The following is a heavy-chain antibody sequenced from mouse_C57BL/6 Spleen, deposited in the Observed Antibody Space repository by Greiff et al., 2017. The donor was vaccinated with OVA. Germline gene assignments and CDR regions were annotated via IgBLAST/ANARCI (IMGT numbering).Heavy chain of an antibody. CDR1: GYAFSSYW. Sequence: QVQLQQSGAELVKPGASVRISCKASGYAFSSYWMNWVKQRPGKGLEWIGQIYPGDGDTNYNGKFKGKATLTADKSSSTAYMQLSSLTSEDSAVYLCAIIYYGNYDYAMDYWGQGTSATVSS. CDR3: AIIYYGNYDYAMDY. V-gene: IGHV1-80*01. J-gene: IGHJ4*01. D-gene: IGHD2-1*01. CDR2: IYPGDGDT.